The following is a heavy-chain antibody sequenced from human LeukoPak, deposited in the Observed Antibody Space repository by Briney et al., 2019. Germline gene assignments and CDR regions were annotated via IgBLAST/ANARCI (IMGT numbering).Heavy chain of an antibody. V-gene: IGHV5-51*01. CDR1: GYNFTNYW. CDR2: IYPGDSDT. CDR3: ARRASDYYFDY. Sequence: GESLRISCQGSGYNFTNYWIAWVRQKPGKGLEWMGIIYPGDSDTKYSPSFQGQVAISTDKSISTAYLQWSSLKASDTAMYYCARRASDYYFDYWGQGTLVTVSS. D-gene: IGHD3-10*01. J-gene: IGHJ4*02.